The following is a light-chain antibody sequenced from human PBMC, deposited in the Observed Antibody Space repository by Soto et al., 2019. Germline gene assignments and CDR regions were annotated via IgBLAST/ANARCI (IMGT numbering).Light chain of an antibody. J-gene: IGKJ1*01. CDR3: HQFGFSPWT. CDR1: QSVGRSY. CDR2: GAS. Sequence: DIVLTQSPGTLSLSSGERATLSCRASQSVGRSYLAWYPQKPGQAPRLLIYGASNRATGIPDRFSGSGSGTDFTLTISRLEPEDFAVYYCHQFGFSPWTCGQGTKVEI. V-gene: IGKV3-20*01.